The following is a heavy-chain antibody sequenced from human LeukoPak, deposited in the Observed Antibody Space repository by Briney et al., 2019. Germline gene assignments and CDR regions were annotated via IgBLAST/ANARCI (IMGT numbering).Heavy chain of an antibody. D-gene: IGHD1-26*01. CDR2: IWYDGSDE. CDR1: GFTFSSHG. Sequence: PGGSLRLSCAASGFTFSSHGMHWVRQAPGKGLEWVAVIWYDGSDEYYADSVKGRFTISRDNSKNTLYLQMNSLRAEDTAMYYCARDWENGMDVWGKGTTVTVSS. J-gene: IGHJ6*04. CDR3: ARDWENGMDV. V-gene: IGHV3-33*01.